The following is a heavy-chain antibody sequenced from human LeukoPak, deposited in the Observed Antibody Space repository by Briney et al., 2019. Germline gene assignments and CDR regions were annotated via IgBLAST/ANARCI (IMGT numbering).Heavy chain of an antibody. J-gene: IGHJ4*02. CDR2: IYPGGGAT. CDR3: ARATLADY. V-gene: IGHV3-23*01. Sequence: GGSLRLSCAGSGFTFGTYSMSWVRQAPGKGLEWVSGIYPGGGATFYADSVKGRFTISRDNADNSLYLQMNSLRAEDTAVYYCARATLADYWGQGTLVTVSS. CDR1: GFTFGTYS.